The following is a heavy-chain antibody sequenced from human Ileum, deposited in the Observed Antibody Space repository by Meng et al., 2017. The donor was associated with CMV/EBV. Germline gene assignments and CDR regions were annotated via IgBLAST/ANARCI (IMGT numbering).Heavy chain of an antibody. Sequence: SETLSLTCTVSGGSISSSSYYWGWIRQPPGKGLEWIGSIYYSGSTYYNPSLKSRVTISVDTSKNQFSLKLSSVTAADTAVYYCARDPLPYCTNGVCSTFYYYYGMDVWGQGTTVTVSS. CDR2: IYYSGST. V-gene: IGHV4-39*07. CDR1: GGSISSSSYY. D-gene: IGHD2-8*01. J-gene: IGHJ6*02. CDR3: ARDPLPYCTNGVCSTFYYYYGMDV.